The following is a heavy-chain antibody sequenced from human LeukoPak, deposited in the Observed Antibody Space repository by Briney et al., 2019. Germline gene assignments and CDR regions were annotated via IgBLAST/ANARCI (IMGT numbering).Heavy chain of an antibody. Sequence: GGSLRLSCAASGFTFSDYYMSWIRQAPGKGLEWVSAISGSGGSTYYADSVKGRFTISRDNSKNTLYLQMNSLRAEDTAVYYCAKYGGSYPSDAFDIWGQGTMVTVSS. CDR2: ISGSGGST. CDR1: GFTFSDYY. J-gene: IGHJ3*02. D-gene: IGHD1-26*01. V-gene: IGHV3-23*01. CDR3: AKYGGSYPSDAFDI.